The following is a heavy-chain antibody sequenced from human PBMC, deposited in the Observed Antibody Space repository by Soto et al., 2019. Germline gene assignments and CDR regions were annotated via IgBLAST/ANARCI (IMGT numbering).Heavy chain of an antibody. D-gene: IGHD6-19*01. J-gene: IGHJ3*02. V-gene: IGHV1-18*01. CDR3: ARDLLPQQWLVNAFDI. CDR2: ISAYNGNT. Sequence: GASVKVSCKASGYTFTSYGISWVRQAPGQGLEWMGWISAYNGNTNYAQKLQGRVTMTTDTSTSTAYMELRSLRSDDTAVYYCARDLLPQQWLVNAFDIWGQGTLLTVSS. CDR1: GYTFTSYG.